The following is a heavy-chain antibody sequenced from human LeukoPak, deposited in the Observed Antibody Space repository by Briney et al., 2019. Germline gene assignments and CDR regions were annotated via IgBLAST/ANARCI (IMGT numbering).Heavy chain of an antibody. CDR3: ARDEDDFWSGYFDY. J-gene: IGHJ4*02. CDR1: GYTFTSYG. V-gene: IGHV1-18*01. D-gene: IGHD3-3*01. CDR2: ISAYNGNT. Sequence: GASVKVSCKASGYTFTSYGISWVRQAPGQGLEWMGWISAYNGNTNYAQKLQGRVTMTTDTSTSTAYMELRSLRSDGTAVYDCARDEDDFWSGYFDYWGQGTLVTVSS.